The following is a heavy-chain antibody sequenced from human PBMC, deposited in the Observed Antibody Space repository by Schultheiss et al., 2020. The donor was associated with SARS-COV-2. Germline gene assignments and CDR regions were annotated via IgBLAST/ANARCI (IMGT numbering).Heavy chain of an antibody. CDR2: IDPSDSYT. V-gene: IGHV5-10-1*01. CDR1: GYSFTSYW. D-gene: IGHD6-19*01. Sequence: GESLKISCKGSGYSFTSYWISWVRQMPGKGLEWMGRIDPSDSYTNYSPSFQGHVTISADKSISTAYLQWSSLKASDTAMYYCATHYSSGWSWFEYWGQGTLVTVSS. J-gene: IGHJ4*02. CDR3: ATHYSSGWSWFEY.